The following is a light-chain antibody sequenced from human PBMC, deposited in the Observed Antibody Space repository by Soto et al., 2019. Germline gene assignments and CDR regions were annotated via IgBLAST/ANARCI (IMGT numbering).Light chain of an antibody. V-gene: IGKV3-15*01. CDR2: GAS. CDR1: PSVSSN. CDR3: QQYNDWPPYT. Sequence: EIVLTQSPATLSLSPGERATLSCRASPSVSSNLAWYQQKPGQAPSLLIYGASTRATGIPARFSGSGSETEFTLPISSLQYEDFAVYYCQQYNDWPPYTFGQGTKVDIK. J-gene: IGKJ2*01.